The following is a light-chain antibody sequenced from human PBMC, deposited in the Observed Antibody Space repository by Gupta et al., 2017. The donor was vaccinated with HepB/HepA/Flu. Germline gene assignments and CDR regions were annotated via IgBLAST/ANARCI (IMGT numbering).Light chain of an antibody. J-gene: IGKJ1*01. Sequence: DIQMTQSPSTLSASLGDTITITCRASQSISSWLAWYQQKPGEAPKLLIHKASTLESGVPSRFSGSGSGTEFTLTISSLQPDDFATYYCQQNNSSSRTFGQGTKVEIK. V-gene: IGKV1-5*03. CDR3: QQNNSSSRT. CDR2: KAS. CDR1: QSISSW.